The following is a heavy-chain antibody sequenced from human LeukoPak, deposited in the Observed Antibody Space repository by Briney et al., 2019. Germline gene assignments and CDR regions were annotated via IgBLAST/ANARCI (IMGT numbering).Heavy chain of an antibody. CDR3: ARERFNWGNDY. V-gene: IGHV4-31*03. Sequence: PPETLSLTCTVSGGSISSGGYYWSWIRQHPGKGLEWIGYIYYSGSTYYNPSLKSRVTISVDTSKNQFSLKLSSVTAADTAVYYCARERFNWGNDYWGQGTLVTVSS. J-gene: IGHJ4*02. D-gene: IGHD7-27*01. CDR1: GGSISSGGYY. CDR2: IYYSGST.